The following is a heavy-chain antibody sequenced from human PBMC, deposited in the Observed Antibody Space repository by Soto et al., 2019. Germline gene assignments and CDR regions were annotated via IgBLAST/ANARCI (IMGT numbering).Heavy chain of an antibody. CDR1: GYTFTGYY. CDR3: ARGGDLYCSGGSCYSWFDP. V-gene: IGHV1-2*04. Sequence: QVQLVQSGAEVKKPGASVKVSCKASGYTFTGYYMHWVRQAPGQGLEWMGWINPNSGGTNYAQTFQGWVTMTRDTSISTAYMELSRLRSDDTAVYYCARGGDLYCSGGSCYSWFDPWGQGTLVTVSS. J-gene: IGHJ5*02. CDR2: INPNSGGT. D-gene: IGHD2-15*01.